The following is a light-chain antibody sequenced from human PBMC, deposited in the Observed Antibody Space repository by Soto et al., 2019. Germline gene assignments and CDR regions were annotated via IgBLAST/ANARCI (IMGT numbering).Light chain of an antibody. CDR3: SSVTGSANP. Sequence: QSVLTQPPSASGSPGQSVTISCTGTSSDIGAYNYVSWYQQYPGKAPKLIIYEVSQRPSGVPDRFSGSKSGNTASLTVSGLQLEDEADYYCSSVTGSANPFGGGTKLTVL. CDR1: SSDIGAYNY. CDR2: EVS. J-gene: IGLJ2*01. V-gene: IGLV2-8*01.